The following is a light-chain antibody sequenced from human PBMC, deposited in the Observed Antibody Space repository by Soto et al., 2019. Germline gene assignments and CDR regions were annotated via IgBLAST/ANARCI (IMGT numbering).Light chain of an antibody. CDR2: DIS. CDR1: QSVPSY. J-gene: IGKJ2*02. CDR3: HQRNSWPRST. Sequence: EIVLTQSPATLSLSPGERATLSCRASQSVPSYLAWYQQKPGQAPRLLIYDISNRATGIPARFSGSGSGTDFTLTISSLEPEDSASYYCHQRNSWPRSTFGQGTKLQIK. V-gene: IGKV3-11*01.